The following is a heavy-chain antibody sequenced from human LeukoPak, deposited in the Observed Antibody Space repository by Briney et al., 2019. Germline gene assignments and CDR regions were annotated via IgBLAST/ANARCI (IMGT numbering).Heavy chain of an antibody. Sequence: SETLSLTCTVSGGSISSTSYFWGWIRQPPGKELEWIGSIYYSGNTYYNPFLKSRVTISVDTSKNQFSLKLSSVTAADTAVYYCARSQSSSWPRDRFDPWGQGTLVTVSS. CDR1: GGSISSTSYF. V-gene: IGHV4-39*07. D-gene: IGHD6-13*01. J-gene: IGHJ5*02. CDR2: IYYSGNT. CDR3: ARSQSSSWPRDRFDP.